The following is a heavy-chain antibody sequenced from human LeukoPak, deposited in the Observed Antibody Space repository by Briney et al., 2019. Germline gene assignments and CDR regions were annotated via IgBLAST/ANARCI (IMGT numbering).Heavy chain of an antibody. D-gene: IGHD5-24*01. CDR3: ARGDGYNLGPDAFDI. J-gene: IGHJ3*02. CDR1: GFTFSSYG. V-gene: IGHV3-30*03. CDR2: ISYDGSNK. Sequence: GRSLRLSCAASGFTFSSYGKHWVRQAPGKGLKWVAVISYDGSNKYYADSVKGRFTISRDNAKNSLYLQMNSLRAEDTAVYYCARGDGYNLGPDAFDIWGQGTMATVSS.